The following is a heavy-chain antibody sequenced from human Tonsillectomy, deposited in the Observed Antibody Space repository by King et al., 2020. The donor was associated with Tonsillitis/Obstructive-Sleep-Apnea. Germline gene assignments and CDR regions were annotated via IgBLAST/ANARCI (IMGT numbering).Heavy chain of an antibody. D-gene: IGHD3-22*01. J-gene: IGHJ3*02. V-gene: IGHV1-46*01. CDR1: GYTFTSYY. CDR2: INPSVGST. Sequence: VQLVESGAEVRQPGASVKVSCKASGYTFTSYYMYLVRQAPGQGLEWMGIINPSVGSTSYPQKFQGRVTMTRDTSTSTVYMELSSLRSEDTAVYYCARDRYYDTSGYYIHAFDIWGQGTMVTVSS. CDR3: ARDRYYDTSGYYIHAFDI.